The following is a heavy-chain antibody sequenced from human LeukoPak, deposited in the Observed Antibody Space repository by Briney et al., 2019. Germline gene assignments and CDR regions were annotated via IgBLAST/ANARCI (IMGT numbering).Heavy chain of an antibody. Sequence: PSETLSLTCTISGGSVSDYYWSWIRQSPGKGLEWIGYIYHTGSTSYSPSLKSRVTIPADTSQNQFSLKLSSVTAADTAVYYCARGRGYSHPNWVDPWGQGTMVTVSA. CDR1: GGSVSDYY. D-gene: IGHD5-18*01. CDR2: IYHTGST. CDR3: ARGRGYSHPNWVDP. J-gene: IGHJ5*02. V-gene: IGHV4-59*02.